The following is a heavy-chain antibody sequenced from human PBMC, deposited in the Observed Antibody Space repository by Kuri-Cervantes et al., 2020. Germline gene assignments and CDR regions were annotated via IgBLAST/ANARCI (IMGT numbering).Heavy chain of an antibody. CDR3: ARMYGDYLFDY. CDR2: INHSGST. D-gene: IGHD4-17*01. CDR1: GGSFSGYY. V-gene: IGHV4-34*01. J-gene: IGHJ4*02. Sequence: GSLRLSCAVYGGSFSGYYWSWIRQPPGKGLEWIGEINHSGSTNYNPSLKSRVTIPVDTSKNQFSLKLSSVTAADTAVYYCARMYGDYLFDYWGQGTLVTVSS.